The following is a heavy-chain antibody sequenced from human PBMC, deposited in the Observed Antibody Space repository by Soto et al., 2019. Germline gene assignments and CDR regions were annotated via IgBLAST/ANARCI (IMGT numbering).Heavy chain of an antibody. CDR2: INWNGGST. CDR1: GFTFSSYG. Sequence: GGSLRLSCAASGFTFSSYGMSWVRQAPGKGLEWVSGINWNGGSTGYADSVKGRFTISRDNAKNSLYLQMNSLRAEDTALYYCARGHGTYYYDSSGYRDAFDIWGQGTMVTVSS. D-gene: IGHD3-22*01. CDR3: ARGHGTYYYDSSGYRDAFDI. J-gene: IGHJ3*02. V-gene: IGHV3-20*04.